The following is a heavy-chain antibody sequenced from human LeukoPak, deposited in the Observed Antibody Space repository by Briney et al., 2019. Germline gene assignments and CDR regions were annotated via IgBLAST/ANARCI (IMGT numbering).Heavy chain of an antibody. Sequence: ASVKVSCKASGYTFTGYYMHWLRQAPGQGLEWMGWINPNSGGTNYTQNFQGRVTMTWDTSISTAYMELSRLRSDDTAVYYCARGEGDVLLWFGESLKWFDPWGQGTLLTVSS. J-gene: IGHJ5*02. CDR3: ARGEGDVLLWFGESLKWFDP. CDR2: INPNSGGT. CDR1: GYTFTGYY. V-gene: IGHV1-2*02. D-gene: IGHD3-10*01.